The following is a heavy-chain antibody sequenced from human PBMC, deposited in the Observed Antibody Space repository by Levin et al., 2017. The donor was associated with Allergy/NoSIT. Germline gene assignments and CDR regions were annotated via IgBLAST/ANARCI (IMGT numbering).Heavy chain of an antibody. V-gene: IGHV4-39*01. D-gene: IGHD6-19*01. CDR2: IYYSGST. CDR3: ARHDGAVAELDY. Sequence: PSETLSLTCTVSGGSISSSSYYWGWIRQPPGKGLEWIGSIYYSGSTYYNPSLKSRVTISVDTSKNQFSLKLSSVTAADTAVYYCARHDGAVAELDYWGQGTLVTVSS. CDR1: GGSISSSSYY. J-gene: IGHJ4*02.